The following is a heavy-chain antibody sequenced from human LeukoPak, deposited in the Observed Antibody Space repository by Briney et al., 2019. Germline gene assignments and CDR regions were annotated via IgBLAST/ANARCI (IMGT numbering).Heavy chain of an antibody. CDR3: ARHAGGIAATGTRPFDY. CDR1: GDSLASGTYS. J-gene: IGHJ4*02. CDR2: IYYSGST. Sequence: SETLSLTCTVSGDSLASGTYSWGWIRQPPGTGLEWIGSIYYSGSTYYNPSLKSRVTISVDTCKNQFPLKLSSVTAADTAVYYCARHAGGIAATGTRPFDYWGQGTLGTVSS. D-gene: IGHD6-13*01. V-gene: IGHV4-39*01.